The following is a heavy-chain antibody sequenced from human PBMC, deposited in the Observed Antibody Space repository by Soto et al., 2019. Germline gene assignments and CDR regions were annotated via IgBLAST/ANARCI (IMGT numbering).Heavy chain of an antibody. J-gene: IGHJ3*02. CDR2: IWYDGSNK. D-gene: IGHD3-22*01. CDR3: ARGPTLKWLHNAFDI. V-gene: IGHV3-33*01. CDR1: GFTFSSYG. Sequence: QVQLVESGGGVVQPGRSLRLSCAASGFTFSSYGMHWVRQAPGKGLEWVAVIWYDGSNKYYADSVKGRFTISRDNSKNTLYLQMNSLRAEDTAVYYCARGPTLKWLHNAFDIWGQGTMVTVSS.